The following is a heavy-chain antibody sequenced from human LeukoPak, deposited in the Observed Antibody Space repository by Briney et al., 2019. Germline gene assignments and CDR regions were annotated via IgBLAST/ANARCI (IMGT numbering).Heavy chain of an antibody. D-gene: IGHD5-18*01. CDR2: IIPIFGTA. Sequence: ASVKVSCKASGGTFCSYAISWVRQAPGQGLEWMGGIIPIFGTANYAQKFQGRVTITADESTSTAYMELSSLRSEDTAVYYRASGGYSYGHTAYYFDYWGQGTLVTVSS. V-gene: IGHV1-69*13. J-gene: IGHJ4*02. CDR1: GGTFCSYA. CDR3: ASGGYSYGHTAYYFDY.